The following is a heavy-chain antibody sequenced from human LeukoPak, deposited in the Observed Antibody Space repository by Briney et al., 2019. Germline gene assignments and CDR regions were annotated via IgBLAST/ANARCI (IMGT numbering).Heavy chain of an antibody. Sequence: GSLRLSCAVSGFTVSGNYMSWVRQAPGKGLEWVSLIYSGGTTYYADSVKGRFTISRDNSKNTLYLQMNSLRAEDTAVYYCASEIIFGSFDYWGQGTLVTVSS. V-gene: IGHV3-53*05. J-gene: IGHJ4*02. CDR3: ASEIIFGSFDY. D-gene: IGHD3-3*01. CDR2: IYSGGTT. CDR1: GFTVSGNY.